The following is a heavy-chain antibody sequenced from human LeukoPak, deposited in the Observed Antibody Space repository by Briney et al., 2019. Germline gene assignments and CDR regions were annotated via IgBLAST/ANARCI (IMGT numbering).Heavy chain of an antibody. V-gene: IGHV4-38-2*02. Sequence: PSETLSLTCTVSGYSISSGYYWGWIRQPPGKGLEWIGSIYHSGSTYYNPSLKSRVSISVDTSKNQFSLKLSSVTAADTAVYYCARVGGKYSSGWYGDYWGQGTLVTVSS. CDR1: GYSISSGYY. CDR2: IYHSGST. D-gene: IGHD6-19*01. CDR3: ARVGGKYSSGWYGDY. J-gene: IGHJ4*02.